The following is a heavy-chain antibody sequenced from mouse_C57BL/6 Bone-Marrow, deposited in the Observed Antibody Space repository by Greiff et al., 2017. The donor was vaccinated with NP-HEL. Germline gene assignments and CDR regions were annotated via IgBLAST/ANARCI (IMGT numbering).Heavy chain of an antibody. J-gene: IGHJ1*03. D-gene: IGHD1-1*01. Sequence: LQESGPELVKPGASVKISCKASGYSFTDYNMNWVKQSNGKSLEWIGVINPNYGTTSYNQKFKGKATLTVDQSSSTAYMQLNSLTSEDSAVYYCANSCYGSSRYWYFDVWGTGTTVTVSS. CDR3: ANSCYGSSRYWYFDV. CDR1: GYSFTDYN. CDR2: INPNYGTT. V-gene: IGHV1-39*01.